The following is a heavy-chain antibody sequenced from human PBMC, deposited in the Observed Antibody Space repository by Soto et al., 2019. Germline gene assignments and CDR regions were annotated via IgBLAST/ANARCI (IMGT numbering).Heavy chain of an antibody. D-gene: IGHD2-21*01. Sequence: EVQLVESGGGLVQPGGSLRLSCAASGFTFSSYAMHWVRQAPGEGLECVSAITSNGGNTDYASSVKGRFTISRDNSKNTLYLQMGSLRAEDMAVYYCARRIPFGYGMDVWGQGTTVTASS. CDR3: ARRIPFGYGMDV. CDR2: ITSNGGNT. J-gene: IGHJ6*02. V-gene: IGHV3-64*01. CDR1: GFTFSSYA.